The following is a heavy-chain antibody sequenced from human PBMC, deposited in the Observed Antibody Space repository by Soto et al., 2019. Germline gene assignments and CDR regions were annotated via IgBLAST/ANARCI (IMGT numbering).Heavy chain of an antibody. CDR2: TYYRSKWYN. J-gene: IGHJ6*02. CDR3: ARALSIAARPAMGGSSSPVYYYYYGMDV. CDR1: GDSVSSNSAA. V-gene: IGHV6-1*01. D-gene: IGHD6-6*01. Sequence: PSQTLSLTCAISGDSVSSNSAAWNWIRQSPSRGLEWLGRTYYRSKWYNDYAVSVKSRITINPDTSKNQFSLQLNSVTPEDTAVYYCARALSIAARPAMGGSSSPVYYYYYGMDVWGQGTTVTVSS.